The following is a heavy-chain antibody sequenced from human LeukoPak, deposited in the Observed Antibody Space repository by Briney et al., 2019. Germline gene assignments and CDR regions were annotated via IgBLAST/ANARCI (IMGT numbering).Heavy chain of an antibody. CDR3: AKDVSGGYYSDDY. Sequence: PSETLSLTCTVSGYSISSGYYWGWIRQPPGKGLEWIGSIYHSGSTYYNPSLKSRVTVSVDTSKNQFSLKLSSVTAADTAVYYCAKDVSGGYYSDDYWGQGTLVTVSS. V-gene: IGHV4-38-2*02. CDR1: GYSISSGYY. CDR2: IYHSGST. D-gene: IGHD3-10*01. J-gene: IGHJ4*02.